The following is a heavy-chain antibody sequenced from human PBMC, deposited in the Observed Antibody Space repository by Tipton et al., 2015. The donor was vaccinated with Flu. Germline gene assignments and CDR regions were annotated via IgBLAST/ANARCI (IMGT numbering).Heavy chain of an antibody. V-gene: IGHV1-69*09. CDR3: AREGGIQLWARGLFDY. Sequence: QLVQSGAEVKKPGSSVKVSCKASGGTFSSYAISWVRQAPGQGLEWMGRIIPILGIANYAQKFQGRVTITADKSTSTAYMELSSLRSEDTAVYYCAREGGIQLWARGLFDYWGQGTLVTVSS. CDR2: IIPILGIA. CDR1: GGTFSSYA. J-gene: IGHJ4*02. D-gene: IGHD5-18*01.